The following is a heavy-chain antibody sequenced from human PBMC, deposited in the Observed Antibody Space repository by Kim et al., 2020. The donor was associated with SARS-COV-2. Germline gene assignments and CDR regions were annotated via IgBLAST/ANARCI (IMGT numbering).Heavy chain of an antibody. D-gene: IGHD5-12*01. CDR3: AREWMYGYNLFGFDY. J-gene: IGHJ4*02. Sequence: QKFQGRVTITADESTSTAYMELSSLRSEDTAVYYCAREWMYGYNLFGFDYWGQGTLVTVSS. V-gene: IGHV1-69*01.